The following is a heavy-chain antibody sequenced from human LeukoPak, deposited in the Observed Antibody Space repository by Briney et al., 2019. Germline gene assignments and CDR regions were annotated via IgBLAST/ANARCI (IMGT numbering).Heavy chain of an antibody. CDR1: GYTFTSYG. CDR3: ARDDHDYYDSSGYPDY. D-gene: IGHD3-22*01. Sequence: ASVKVSCKASGYTFTSYGISWVRQAPGQGLEWMGWISAYNGNTNYAQKLQGRVTMTTDTSTSTAYMELRSLRSDDTAVYYCARDDHDYYDSSGYPDYWGQGTLDTVSS. CDR2: ISAYNGNT. V-gene: IGHV1-18*01. J-gene: IGHJ4*02.